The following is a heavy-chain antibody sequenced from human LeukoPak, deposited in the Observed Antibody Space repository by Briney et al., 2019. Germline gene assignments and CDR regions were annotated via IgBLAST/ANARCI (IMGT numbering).Heavy chain of an antibody. J-gene: IGHJ4*02. Sequence: SETLSLTCTVSGGSIRNYFWSWIRQPPGKGLEWIGYIYSSGSTNYNPSLKSRVTMSVDTSTNQFSLRLRSVTAADTAVYYCARDGPTGPWGQGILVTVSS. CDR1: GGSIRNYF. CDR2: IYSSGST. D-gene: IGHD1-26*01. CDR3: ARDGPTGP. V-gene: IGHV4-59*01.